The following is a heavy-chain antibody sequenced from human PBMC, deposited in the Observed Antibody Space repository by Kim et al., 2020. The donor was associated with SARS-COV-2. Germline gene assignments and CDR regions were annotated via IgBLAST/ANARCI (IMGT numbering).Heavy chain of an antibody. CDR3: ARKVTAMVGHYYYYYGMDV. V-gene: IGHV1-69*13. CDR2: INPIFGTA. J-gene: IGHJ6*02. CDR1: GGTFSSYA. D-gene: IGHD5-18*01. Sequence: SVKVSCKASGGTFSSYAISWVRQAPGQGLEWMGGINPIFGTANYAQKFQGRVTITADESTSTAYMELSSLRSEDTAVYYCARKVTAMVGHYYYYYGMDVWGQGTTVTVS.